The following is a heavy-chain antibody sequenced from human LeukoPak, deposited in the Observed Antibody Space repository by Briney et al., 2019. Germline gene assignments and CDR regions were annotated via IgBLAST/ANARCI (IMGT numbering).Heavy chain of an antibody. CDR2: ISAYNDNT. D-gene: IGHD3-22*01. J-gene: IGHJ4*02. Sequence: ASVKVSCKASGYAFANYAISWVRQAPGQGLEWMGWISAYNDNTYYAQKLQGRVTMTTDTSTSTAYMELRSLGSDDTAGYYWARGGVLDDSIGYWGQGTLVTVSS. V-gene: IGHV1-18*01. CDR3: ARGGVLDDSIGY. CDR1: GYAFANYA.